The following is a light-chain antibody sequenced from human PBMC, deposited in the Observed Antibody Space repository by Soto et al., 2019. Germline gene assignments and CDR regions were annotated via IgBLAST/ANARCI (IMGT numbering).Light chain of an antibody. V-gene: IGKV3-15*01. CDR3: QQYNTWPLT. CDR1: QSISSN. J-gene: IGKJ4*01. CDR2: SAS. Sequence: EIVMTQSPATLSVSPGERATLSCRASQSISSNLAWYQQKVGQAPRLLIDSASARATGIPTRFSGSGSGTEFALTISSLQSEDFAVYYCQQYNTWPLTFGGGTKLGIK.